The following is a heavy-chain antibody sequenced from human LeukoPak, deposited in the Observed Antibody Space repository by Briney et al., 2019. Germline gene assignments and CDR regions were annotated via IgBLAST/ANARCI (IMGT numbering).Heavy chain of an antibody. J-gene: IGHJ6*03. CDR1: GYTFTSYD. D-gene: IGHD1-26*01. V-gene: IGHV1-8*01. CDR2: MNPNSGNT. CDR3: ARADGSYYEDPNYYYYYMDV. Sequence: ASVKVSCKASGYTFTSYDINWVRQATGQGLEWMGWMNPNSGNTGYAQKFQGRVTMTRNTSISTAYMELSSLRSGDTAVYYCARADGSYYEDPNYYYYYMDVWGKGTTVTVSS.